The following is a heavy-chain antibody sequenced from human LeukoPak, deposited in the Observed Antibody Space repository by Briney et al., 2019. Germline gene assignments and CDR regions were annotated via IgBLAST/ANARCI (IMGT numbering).Heavy chain of an antibody. D-gene: IGHD3-22*01. Sequence: SETLSLTCTVSGGSISSGGYYWSWIRQPPGKGLEWIGYIYHSGSTYYNPSLKSRVTISVDTSKNQFSLKLSSVTAADTAVYYCARDNYDSSGYYDWGQGTLVTVSS. CDR1: GGSISSGGYY. J-gene: IGHJ4*02. V-gene: IGHV4-30-2*01. CDR2: IYHSGST. CDR3: ARDNYDSSGYYD.